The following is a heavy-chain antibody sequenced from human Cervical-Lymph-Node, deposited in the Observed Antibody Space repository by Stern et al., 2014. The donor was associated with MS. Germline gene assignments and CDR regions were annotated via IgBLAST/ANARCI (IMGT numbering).Heavy chain of an antibody. CDR3: IHTSPRVPGIDY. CDR1: GFSLTTSGVG. CDR2: IYWDGDK. J-gene: IGHJ4*02. Sequence: QVTLRESGPTLVKPTQTLTLKCIFSGFSLTTSGVGVGWIRQPPGKALEWLGFIYWDGDKRYSPSLKRRITITKDTSKNHIVLTMTNMDPVDTATYYCIHTSPRVPGIDYWGQGTLVTVSS. V-gene: IGHV2-5*02. D-gene: IGHD6-13*01.